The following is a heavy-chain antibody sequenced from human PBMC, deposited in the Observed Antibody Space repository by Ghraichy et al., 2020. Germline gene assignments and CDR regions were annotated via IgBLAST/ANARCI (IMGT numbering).Heavy chain of an antibody. V-gene: IGHV3-21*01. D-gene: IGHD3-3*01. CDR1: GFTFSSCR. Sequence: GGSLRLSCTATGFTFSSCRMNWVRQAPGKGLEWVSSISSSSSYIYYADSVKGRFTVSRDNAKNSLYLQMNSLRAEDTAVYYCARDLKSDTIFRVLIYHVMDVWGQGTTVTVSS. CDR3: ARDLKSDTIFRVLIYHVMDV. CDR2: ISSSSSYI. J-gene: IGHJ6*02.